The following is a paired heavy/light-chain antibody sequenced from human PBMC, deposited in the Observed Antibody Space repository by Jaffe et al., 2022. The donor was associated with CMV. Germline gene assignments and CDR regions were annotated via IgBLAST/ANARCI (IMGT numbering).Light chain of an antibody. CDR3: MQGLQTPRT. J-gene: IGKJ1*01. CDR2: LGS. V-gene: IGKV2-28*01. CDR1: QSLLHSDGYNY. Sequence: DIVMTQSPPSLPVTPGEPASISCKSSQSLLHSDGYNYLDWYLQKPGKSPQLLIFLGSNRASGAPDRFSGSGSGTDFILKINRVEAEDVGVYYCMQGLQTPRTFGQGTRVEIK.
Heavy chain of an antibody. V-gene: IGHV3-11*01. CDR1: GFTFSDYY. Sequence: QVQLVESGGGLVKPGGSLRLSCAASGFTFSDYYMTWIRQTPGKGLEWLSYINSRGSVVLYADSVKGRFTVSRDNTKKSLYLQMNSLRADDTAVYYCAREGLSIFGMRMSYYYSGVDVWGQGTTVTVSS. CDR3: AREGLSIFGMRMSYYYSGVDV. J-gene: IGHJ6*02. CDR2: INSRGSVV. D-gene: IGHD3-3*01.